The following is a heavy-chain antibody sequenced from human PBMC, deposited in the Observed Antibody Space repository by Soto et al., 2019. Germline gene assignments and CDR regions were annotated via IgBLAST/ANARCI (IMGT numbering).Heavy chain of an antibody. Sequence: NPSQTLSLTCAISGDSVSSNSAAWNWIRQSPSRGLEWLGRTYYRSKWYNDYAESVKSRITINPDSSKYQFSLQLNSVTPEDTAVYYCAREKRTGIAVAGYFDYWGQGTLVTVSS. J-gene: IGHJ4*02. CDR2: TYYRSKWYN. D-gene: IGHD6-19*01. CDR3: AREKRTGIAVAGYFDY. CDR1: GDSVSSNSAA. V-gene: IGHV6-1*01.